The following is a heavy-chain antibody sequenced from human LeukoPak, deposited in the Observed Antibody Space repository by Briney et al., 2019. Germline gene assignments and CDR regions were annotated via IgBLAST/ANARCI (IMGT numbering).Heavy chain of an antibody. J-gene: IGHJ4*02. CDR1: GFTFSTYN. CDR3: ARGHYDILTASYKWTPDY. D-gene: IGHD3-9*01. CDR2: ITSGDTYT. Sequence: GGSLRLSCAASGFTFSTYNMNWVRQAPGKGLEWVSSITSGDTYTYYADSVKGRFTTSRDNAKNSLSLQLSSLRAEDTAVYYCARGHYDILTASYKWTPDYWGQGILVTVSS. V-gene: IGHV3-21*06.